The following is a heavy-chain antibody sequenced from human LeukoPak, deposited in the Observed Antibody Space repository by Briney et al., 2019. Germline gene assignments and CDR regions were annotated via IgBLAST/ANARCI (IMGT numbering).Heavy chain of an antibody. CDR2: IYPGDSDT. CDR3: ARVTSSYSSTFAFDF. V-gene: IGHV5-51*01. CDR1: GYSFTNYW. Sequence: GESLKISCKGSGYSFTNYWIGWVRQMPGKGLEWMGIIYPGDSDTRYSPSFQGQVTISADKSISTAYLQWSSLKASDSAMYYCARVTSSYSSTFAFDFWGQGTLVTVSS. D-gene: IGHD6-13*01. J-gene: IGHJ4*02.